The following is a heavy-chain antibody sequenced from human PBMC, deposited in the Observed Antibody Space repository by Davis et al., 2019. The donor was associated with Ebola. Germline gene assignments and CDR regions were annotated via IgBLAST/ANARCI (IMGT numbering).Heavy chain of an antibody. V-gene: IGHV3-23*01. CDR2: ISRGSTYR. D-gene: IGHD1-7*01. CDR1: GFTFSSYA. Sequence: GGSLRLSCAASGFTFSSYAMSWVRQAPGKGLEWVAAISRGSTYRFFADSVRGRSFVSRDDSKNTLSLELNYLRVDDSAVYYCAKRGRQGPGTTDFDFWGQGTLVTVSS. CDR3: AKRGRQGPGTTDFDF. J-gene: IGHJ4*02.